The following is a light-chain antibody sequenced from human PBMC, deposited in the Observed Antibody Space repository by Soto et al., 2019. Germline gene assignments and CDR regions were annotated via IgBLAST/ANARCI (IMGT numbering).Light chain of an antibody. CDR2: GAS. V-gene: IGKV3-15*01. CDR3: QQYNNWPPIT. CDR1: QSVSSN. Sequence: EIVMTQSPGTLSVSPGERATLSCRASQSVSSNLAWYQQQHGQAPRLLIYGASTRATGIPARFGGSGSGTEFTLTISSLQSEDFAVYYCQQYNNWPPITFGQGTRLEIK. J-gene: IGKJ5*01.